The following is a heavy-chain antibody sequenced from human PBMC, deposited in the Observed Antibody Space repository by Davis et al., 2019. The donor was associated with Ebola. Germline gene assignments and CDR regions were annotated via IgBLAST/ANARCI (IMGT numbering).Heavy chain of an antibody. Sequence: PGGSLRLSCKGSGYSFTSYWIGWVRQMPGKGLEWMGIIYPGDSDTRYSPSFQGQVTISADKSISTAYLQWSSLKASDTAMYYCARSVPATTLEGDAFDIWGQGTMVTVSS. CDR2: IYPGDSDT. CDR3: ARSVPATTLEGDAFDI. CDR1: GYSFTSYW. D-gene: IGHD2-2*01. J-gene: IGHJ3*02. V-gene: IGHV5-51*01.